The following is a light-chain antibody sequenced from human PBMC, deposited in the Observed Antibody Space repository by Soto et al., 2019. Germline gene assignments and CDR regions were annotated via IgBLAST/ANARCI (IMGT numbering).Light chain of an antibody. V-gene: IGLV1-40*01. CDR1: SSNIGAGYA. CDR2: GNS. J-gene: IGLJ1*01. Sequence: QSALTQPPSVSGAPGQRVTNSCTGSSSNIGAGYAVHWYQQLPGTAPKLLIYGNSNRPSGVPDRFSGSKSGTSASLAITGLQAEDEADYYCQSYDSSLSGSGVFGTGTKVTVL. CDR3: QSYDSSLSGSGV.